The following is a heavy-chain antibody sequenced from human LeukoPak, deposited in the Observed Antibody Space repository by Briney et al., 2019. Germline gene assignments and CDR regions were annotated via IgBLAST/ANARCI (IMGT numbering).Heavy chain of an antibody. Sequence: PGGYLRLSCAASGFTFSNYEMNWARQAPGKGLEWVSYITSSASTIYYAESVKGRFTISRDNAKNSLFLQMNSLRAEDTAVYYCARKVLSGSRYIDYCGQGGPVTVSS. CDR1: GFTFSNYE. D-gene: IGHD1-26*01. V-gene: IGHV3-48*03. J-gene: IGHJ4*01. CDR2: ITSSASTI. CDR3: ARKVLSGSRYIDY.